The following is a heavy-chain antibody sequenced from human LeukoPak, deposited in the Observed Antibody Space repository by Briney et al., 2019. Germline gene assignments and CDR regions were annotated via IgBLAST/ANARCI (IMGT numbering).Heavy chain of an antibody. CDR2: INHSGGST. CDR1: GYTFTSYY. D-gene: IGHD2-21*02. V-gene: IGHV1-46*01. CDR3: ARGIGDRFRLQHVIDY. J-gene: IGHJ4*02. Sequence: ASVKVSCKASGYTFTSYYMHWVRQAPGQGLEWMGIINHSGGSTSYAQKFQGRVTMTRDMSTSTVYMELSSLRSEDTAVYYCARGIGDRFRLQHVIDYWGQGTLVTVSS.